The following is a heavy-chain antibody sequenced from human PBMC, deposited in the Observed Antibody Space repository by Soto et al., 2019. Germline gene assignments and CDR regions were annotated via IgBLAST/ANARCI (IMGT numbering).Heavy chain of an antibody. Sequence: GGSLRLSCAASGFTFSSYAMSWVRQAPGKGLEWVSAISGSGGSTYYADSVKGRFTISRDNSKNTLYLQMNSLRAEDTAVYYCARDSYDILTGYRKDNYYYGMDVWGQGTTVTVSS. V-gene: IGHV3-23*01. CDR3: ARDSYDILTGYRKDNYYYGMDV. CDR1: GFTFSSYA. CDR2: ISGSGGST. D-gene: IGHD3-9*01. J-gene: IGHJ6*02.